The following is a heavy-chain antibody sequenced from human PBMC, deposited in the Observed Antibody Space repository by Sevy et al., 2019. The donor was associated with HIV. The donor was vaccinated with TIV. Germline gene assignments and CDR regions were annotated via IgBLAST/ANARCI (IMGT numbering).Heavy chain of an antibody. Sequence: SETLSLTCTVSGGSISSSSYYWGWMRQPPGKGLEWIGSIYYSGSTYYNPSLKSRVTISVDTSKNQFSLKLSSVTAADTAVYYCARRLVITGTTAGGYFDYWGQGTLVTVSS. V-gene: IGHV4-39*01. J-gene: IGHJ4*02. D-gene: IGHD1-20*01. CDR3: ARRLVITGTTAGGYFDY. CDR2: IYYSGST. CDR1: GGSISSSSYY.